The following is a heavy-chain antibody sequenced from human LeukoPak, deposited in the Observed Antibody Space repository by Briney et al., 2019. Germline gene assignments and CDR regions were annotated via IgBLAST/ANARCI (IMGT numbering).Heavy chain of an antibody. CDR1: GFTFSRYA. CDR3: AKEERYYDILTGYSSYGMDV. J-gene: IGHJ6*02. V-gene: IGHV3-23*01. CDR2: ISGSGGST. D-gene: IGHD3-9*01. Sequence: GGSLRLSCAASGFTFSRYAMSWVRQAPGKGLEWVSAISGSGGSTYYADSVKGRFTISRDNSKSTLYLQMNSLRAEDTAVYYCAKEERYYDILTGYSSYGMDVWGQGTTVTVSS.